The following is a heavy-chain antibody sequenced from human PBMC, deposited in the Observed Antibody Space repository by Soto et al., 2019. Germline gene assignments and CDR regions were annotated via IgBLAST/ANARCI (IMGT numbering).Heavy chain of an antibody. CDR2: ISGSGGST. D-gene: IGHD3-10*01. CDR1: GFTFSSYA. V-gene: IGHV3-23*01. CDR3: AKAGAFNYYYGMDV. Sequence: GGSLRLSXAASGFTFSSYAMSWVRQAPGKGLEWVSAISGSGGSTYYADSVKGRFTISRDNSKNTLYLQMNSLRAEDTAVYYCAKAGAFNYYYGMDVWGQGTTVTVSS. J-gene: IGHJ6*02.